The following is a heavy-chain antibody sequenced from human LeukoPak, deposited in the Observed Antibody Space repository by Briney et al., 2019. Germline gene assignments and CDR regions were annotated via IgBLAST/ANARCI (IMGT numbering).Heavy chain of an antibody. CDR2: ISLAGQT. CDR1: GGSISGTNW. D-gene: IGHD1-26*01. J-gene: IGHJ4*01. V-gene: IGHV4/OR15-8*02. CDR3: SRESGPFCPFGY. Sequence: PSESLSLTCGGSGGSISGTNWWSWVRQPPGQGLEWIGEISLAGQTNYNPSLNGRVTMSLDKSSNQLSLHLTSVTAADTATYFCSRESGPFCPFGYWGHGTLVIVSS.